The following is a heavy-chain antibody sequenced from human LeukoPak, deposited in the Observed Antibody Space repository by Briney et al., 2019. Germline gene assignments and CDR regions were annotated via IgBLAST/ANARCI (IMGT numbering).Heavy chain of an antibody. Sequence: GASVKVSCKAFGYTFTSYGISWVRQAPGQGLEWMGWISAYNGNTNYAQNLQGRVNMTIDTSTSTAYMELRSLRSDDTAVYYCAKNGGSSVFYVFEMWGQGTMVTVSS. D-gene: IGHD4-23*01. CDR2: ISAYNGNT. J-gene: IGHJ3*02. CDR3: AKNGGSSVFYVFEM. CDR1: GYTFTSYG. V-gene: IGHV1-18*01.